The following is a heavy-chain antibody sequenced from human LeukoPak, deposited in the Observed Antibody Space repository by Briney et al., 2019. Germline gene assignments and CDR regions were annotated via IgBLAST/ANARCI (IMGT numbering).Heavy chain of an antibody. CDR3: AKERIWNVVVVVAAQNFDY. J-gene: IGHJ4*02. D-gene: IGHD2-15*01. CDR2: IWYDGSNK. CDR1: GFTFSSYG. Sequence: PGRSLRLSCAASGFTFSSYGMHWVRQAPGKGLEWVAVIWYDGSNKYYADSVKGRFTISRDNSKNTLYLQMNNLRAEDTAVYYCAKERIWNVVVVVAAQNFDYWGQGTLVTVSS. V-gene: IGHV3-33*06.